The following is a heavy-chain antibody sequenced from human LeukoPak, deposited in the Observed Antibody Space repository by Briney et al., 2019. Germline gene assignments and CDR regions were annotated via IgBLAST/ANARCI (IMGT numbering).Heavy chain of an antibody. V-gene: IGHV3-33*01. Sequence: AGRSLRLSCAASGFTFSSYGMHWVRQAPGKGLEWVAVIWYDGSNKYYADSVKGRFTISRDNSKNTLYLQINSLRAEDTAVYYCARDDYGDGAMGFDYWGQGTLVTVSS. D-gene: IGHD4-17*01. CDR2: IWYDGSNK. CDR3: ARDDYGDGAMGFDY. J-gene: IGHJ4*02. CDR1: GFTFSSYG.